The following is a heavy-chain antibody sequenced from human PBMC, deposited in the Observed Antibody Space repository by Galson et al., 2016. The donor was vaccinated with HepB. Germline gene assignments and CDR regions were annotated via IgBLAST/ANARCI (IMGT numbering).Heavy chain of an antibody. D-gene: IGHD3-9*01. J-gene: IGHJ4*02. V-gene: IGHV1-18*01. Sequence: SVKVSCKASGYTFTNFAMAWVRQAPGQGLEWVGWISGYNGNTNNAQNLQDRVTLTTDASTTTAYMELRSLRSDDTAVYYCARAEFRYFDWGGDYWGQGTLVTVSS. CDR2: ISGYNGNT. CDR1: GYTFTNFA. CDR3: ARAEFRYFDWGGDY.